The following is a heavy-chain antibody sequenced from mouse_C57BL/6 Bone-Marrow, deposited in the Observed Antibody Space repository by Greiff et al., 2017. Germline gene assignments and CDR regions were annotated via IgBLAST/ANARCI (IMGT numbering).Heavy chain of an antibody. Sequence: DVKLQESGGDLVKPGGSLKLSCAASGFTFSSYGMSWVRQTPDKRLEWVATISSGGSYTYYPDSVKGRFTISRDNAKNTLYLQMSSLKSEDTAMYYCARLAGYYAMDYWGQGTSVTVSS. CDR3: ARLAGYYAMDY. CDR1: GFTFSSYG. D-gene: IGHD3-3*01. J-gene: IGHJ4*01. V-gene: IGHV5-6*02. CDR2: ISSGGSYT.